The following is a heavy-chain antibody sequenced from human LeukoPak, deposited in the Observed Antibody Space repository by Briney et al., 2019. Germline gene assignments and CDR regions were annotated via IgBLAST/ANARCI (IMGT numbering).Heavy chain of an antibody. CDR1: GGTFSSYA. Sequence: SVKVSCKASGGTFSSYAISWVRQAPGQGLEWMGRIIPILGIANYAQKFQGRVTITADKSTSTAYMELSSLRSEDTAVYYCAGSLAVAGTNYYYGMDVWGQGTTVTVSS. J-gene: IGHJ6*02. D-gene: IGHD6-19*01. V-gene: IGHV1-69*04. CDR2: IIPILGIA. CDR3: AGSLAVAGTNYYYGMDV.